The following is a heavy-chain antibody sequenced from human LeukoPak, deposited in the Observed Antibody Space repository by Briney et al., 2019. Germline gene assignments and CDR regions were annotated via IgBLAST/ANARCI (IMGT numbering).Heavy chain of an antibody. D-gene: IGHD2-15*01. CDR1: GFTFNSAW. Sequence: KPGGSLRLSCAASGFTFNSAWMNWVRHAPGKGLEWVGRIKSKIDGGTIDYTAPVKGRFTISRDDSKNTVYLQMNSLKTEDTAVYYCATQGYCSGNTCEAFDYWGQGTLVTVSS. J-gene: IGHJ4*02. CDR3: ATQGYCSGNTCEAFDY. V-gene: IGHV3-15*01. CDR2: IKSKIDGGTI.